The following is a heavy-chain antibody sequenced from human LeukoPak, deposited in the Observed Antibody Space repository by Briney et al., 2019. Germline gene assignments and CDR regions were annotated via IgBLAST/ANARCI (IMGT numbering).Heavy chain of an antibody. V-gene: IGHV3-30-3*01. CDR1: GFTFSSYA. J-gene: IGHJ4*02. CDR2: ISYDGSNK. CDR3: ARGSTGYSSNWPIDY. D-gene: IGHD6-13*01. Sequence: GGSLRLSCAASGFTFSSYAMSWARQAPGKGLEWVAVISYDGSNKYYADSVKGRFTISRDNSKNTLYLQMNSLRAEDTAVYYCARGSTGYSSNWPIDYWGQGTLVTVSS.